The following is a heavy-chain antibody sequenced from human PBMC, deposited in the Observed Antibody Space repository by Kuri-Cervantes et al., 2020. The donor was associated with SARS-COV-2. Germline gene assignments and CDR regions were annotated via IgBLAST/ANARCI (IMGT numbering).Heavy chain of an antibody. CDR3: AREGLMGTMDY. CDR1: GGSISSYY. V-gene: IGHV4-59*12. Sequence: LRLSCTVSGGSISSYYWSWIRQPPGKGLEWIGYIYYSGSTNYNPSLKSRVTISVDTSKNQFSLKLSSVTAADTAVYYCAREGLMGTMDYWGQGTLVTVSS. CDR2: IYYSGST. D-gene: IGHD2-8*01. J-gene: IGHJ4*02.